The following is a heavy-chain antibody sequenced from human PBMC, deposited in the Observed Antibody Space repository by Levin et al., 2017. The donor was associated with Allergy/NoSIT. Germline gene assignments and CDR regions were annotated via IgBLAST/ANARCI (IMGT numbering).Heavy chain of an antibody. D-gene: IGHD1-1*01. J-gene: IGHJ4*02. V-gene: IGHV1-8*01. CDR1: GYTFSGDTFTNYD. Sequence: ASVKVSCKASGYTFSGDTFTNYDINWVRQATGRGLEWMGWMNHNSGDTGYAPKFQGRVTMTRNPSISTAYMELTSLTSEDTSVYYCAGIVGSHGNEFDYWGQGTLVTVSS. CDR2: MNHNSGDT. CDR3: AGIVGSHGNEFDY.